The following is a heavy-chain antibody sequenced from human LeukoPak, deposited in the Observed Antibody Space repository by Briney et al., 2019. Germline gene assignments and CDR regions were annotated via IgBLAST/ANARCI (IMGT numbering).Heavy chain of an antibody. CDR3: ARDEDYYDVGGHPYGAFDS. CDR1: GASISGGSYF. CDR2: IYTSGST. J-gene: IGHJ3*02. D-gene: IGHD3-16*01. V-gene: IGHV4-61*02. Sequence: SQTPSLTCTVSGASISGGSYFWSWIRQPAGKGLEWIGRIYTSGSTNYNPSLKSRFTISVDTSKNQFSLKLSSVTAADTAVYYCARDEDYYDVGGHPYGAFDSGGQGTMVTVSA.